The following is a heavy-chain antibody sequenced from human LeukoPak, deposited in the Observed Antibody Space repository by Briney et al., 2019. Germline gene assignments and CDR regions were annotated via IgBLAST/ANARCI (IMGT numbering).Heavy chain of an antibody. CDR3: ASGVAGTGDDY. CDR2: ISAYNGNT. V-gene: IGHV1-18*01. Sequence: ASVKVSCKVSGYTLTELSMHWVRQAPGQGLEWMGWISAYNGNTNYAQKLQGRVTMTTDTSTSTAYMELRSLRSDDTAVYYCASGVAGTGDDYWGQGTLVTVSS. D-gene: IGHD6-19*01. J-gene: IGHJ4*02. CDR1: GYTLTELS.